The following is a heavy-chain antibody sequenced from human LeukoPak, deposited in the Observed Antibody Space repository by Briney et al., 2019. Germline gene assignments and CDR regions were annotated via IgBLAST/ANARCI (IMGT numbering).Heavy chain of an antibody. D-gene: IGHD3-22*01. CDR3: AKGDYYDSSGYYYSIGLFDY. CDR1: GFTFSSYA. CDR2: ISGSGGST. V-gene: IGHV3-23*01. Sequence: GGSLRLSCAASGFTFSSYAMSWVRQAPGKGLEWVSAISGSGGSTYYADFVKGRFTISRDNSKNTLYLQMNSLRAEDTAVYYCAKGDYYDSSGYYYSIGLFDYWGQGTLVTVSS. J-gene: IGHJ4*02.